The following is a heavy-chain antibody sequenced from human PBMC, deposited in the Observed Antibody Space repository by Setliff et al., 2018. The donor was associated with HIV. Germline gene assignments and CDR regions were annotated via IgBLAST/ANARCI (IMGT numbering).Heavy chain of an antibody. D-gene: IGHD3-10*01. Sequence: ASVKVSCKASGYTFVDFYIHWVRQAPGQGLEWMGRINPNRGDTKSHHKFADRLIMSRDTSLTTVYMELTSLRSDDTAVYYCARVSSFNKIIREAFDIWGQGTLVT. V-gene: IGHV1-2*06. CDR2: INPNRGDT. J-gene: IGHJ3*02. CDR1: GYTFVDFY. CDR3: ARVSSFNKIIREAFDI.